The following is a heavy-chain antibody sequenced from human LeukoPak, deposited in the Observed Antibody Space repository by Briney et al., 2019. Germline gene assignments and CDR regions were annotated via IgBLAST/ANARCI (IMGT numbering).Heavy chain of an antibody. CDR1: GGSFSGYY. V-gene: IGHV4-34*01. CDR2: INHSGST. D-gene: IGHD2-15*01. Sequence: SETLSLXCAVYGGSFSGYYWSWIRQPPGKGLEWIGEINHSGSTNYNPSLKSRVTISVDTSKNQFSLKLSSVTAADTAVYYCARGLYCSGGSCFYYYMDVWGKGTTVTVSS. CDR3: ARGLYCSGGSCFYYYMDV. J-gene: IGHJ6*03.